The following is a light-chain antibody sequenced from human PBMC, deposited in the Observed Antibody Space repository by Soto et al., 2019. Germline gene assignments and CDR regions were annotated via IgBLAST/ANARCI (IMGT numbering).Light chain of an antibody. CDR3: QQYDSSPQSLT. Sequence: EIGLTQSPGTLSLSPGERATLSCRASQKISSRYLAWYQQKPGQAPRLLIFGASRRATGIPDRFSGSGSEPDFTLTISRLEPEDFAVYYFQQYDSSPQSLTFGQGTKVQIK. CDR1: QKISSRY. CDR2: GAS. J-gene: IGKJ1*01. V-gene: IGKV3-20*01.